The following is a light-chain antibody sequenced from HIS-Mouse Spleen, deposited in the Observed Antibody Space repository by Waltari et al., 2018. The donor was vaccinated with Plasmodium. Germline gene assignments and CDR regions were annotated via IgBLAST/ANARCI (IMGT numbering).Light chain of an antibody. CDR2: EDS. J-gene: IGLJ3*02. CDR1: ALPKKY. V-gene: IGLV3-10*01. Sequence: SYELTQPHSVSVSPGQTARITCSGDALPKKYAYWYQQKSGRAPLLVIYEDSTRPSGIPERFSGASSGTMATLTISGAQVEDEADYYCYSTDSSGNHRVFGGGTKLTVL. CDR3: YSTDSSGNHRV.